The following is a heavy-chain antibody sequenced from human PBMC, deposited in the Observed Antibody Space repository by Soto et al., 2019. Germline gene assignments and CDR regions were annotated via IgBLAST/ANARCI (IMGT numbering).Heavy chain of an antibody. CDR3: AREGNWNYEGFDY. Sequence: SQTLSLTCAISGDSVSSNSAAWTWIRQSPSRGLEWLGRTYYRSKWYNDYAVSVKSRITINPDTSKNQFSLQLNSVTPEDTAVYYCAREGNWNYEGFDYWGQGTLVTVSS. D-gene: IGHD1-7*01. CDR2: TYYRSKWYN. J-gene: IGHJ4*02. CDR1: GDSVSSNSAA. V-gene: IGHV6-1*01.